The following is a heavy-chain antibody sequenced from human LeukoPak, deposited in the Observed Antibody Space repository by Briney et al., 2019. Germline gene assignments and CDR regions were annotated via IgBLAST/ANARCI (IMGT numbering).Heavy chain of an antibody. D-gene: IGHD2-15*01. CDR1: GFTFTNYW. Sequence: GGSLRLSCAVSGFTFTNYWMNWVRQAPGKGLEWVASIKQNGGEKSYVDSVKGRFTISRDNAKNSLYLQMSSLRAEDTAVYYCAREECSGGSCYFDYWGQGTLVTVSS. CDR2: IKQNGGEK. CDR3: AREECSGGSCYFDY. V-gene: IGHV3-7*01. J-gene: IGHJ4*02.